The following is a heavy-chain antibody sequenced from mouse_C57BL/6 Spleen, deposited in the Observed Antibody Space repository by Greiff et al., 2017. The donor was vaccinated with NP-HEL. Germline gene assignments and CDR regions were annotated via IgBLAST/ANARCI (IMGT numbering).Heavy chain of an antibody. D-gene: IGHD2-1*01. Sequence: EVKVVESGGGLVKPGGSLKLSCAASGFTFSDYGMHWVRQAPEKGLEWVAYISSGSSTIYYADTVKGRFTISRDNAKNTLFLQMTSLRSEDTAMYYCARGGKYGNYGDYWGQGTTLTGSS. CDR1: GFTFSDYG. CDR3: ARGGKYGNYGDY. V-gene: IGHV5-17*01. CDR2: ISSGSSTI. J-gene: IGHJ2*01.